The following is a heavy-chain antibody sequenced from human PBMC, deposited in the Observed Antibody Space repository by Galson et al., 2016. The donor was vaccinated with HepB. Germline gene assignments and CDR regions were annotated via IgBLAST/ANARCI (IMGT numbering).Heavy chain of an antibody. J-gene: IGHJ4*02. CDR3: ARGRNMITFGGVIGAGYFDY. D-gene: IGHD3-16*02. Sequence: SLRLSCAASGFTVSTYSLTWVRQAPGKGLEWVSYISSSGSSIYYADSVKGRFTISRDNAKNSLYLQMNSLRAEDTAVYYCARGRNMITFGGVIGAGYFDYWGQGTLVTVAS. CDR1: GFTVSTYS. V-gene: IGHV3-48*04. CDR2: ISSSGSSI.